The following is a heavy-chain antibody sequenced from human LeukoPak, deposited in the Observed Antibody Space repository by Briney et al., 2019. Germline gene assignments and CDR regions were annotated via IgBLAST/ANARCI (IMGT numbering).Heavy chain of an antibody. CDR2: MYYSGTT. D-gene: IGHD5-18*01. J-gene: IGHJ5*02. CDR3: ARDDRGYSEWSGPGRFDP. Sequence: NPSETLSLTCTVSGGSISTISSNNYYWGWIRQPPGKGLEWIGSMYYSGTTYYNPSLKSRVTISVDTSKNQFSLKLSSVTAADTAVYYCARDDRGYSEWSGPGRFDPWGQGTLVTVSS. V-gene: IGHV4-39*01. CDR1: GGSISTISSNNYY.